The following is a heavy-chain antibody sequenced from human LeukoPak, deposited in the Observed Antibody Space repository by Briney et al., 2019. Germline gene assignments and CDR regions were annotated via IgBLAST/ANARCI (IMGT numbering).Heavy chain of an antibody. V-gene: IGHV4-30-2*01. CDR3: ARSGAAWKPPTYFQD. CDR2: IYHSGST. CDR1: GGSISSGGYY. D-gene: IGHD1-1*01. Sequence: RPSETLSLTCTVSGGSISSGGYYWSWIRQPPGKGLEWIGYIYHSGSTYYNPSLKSRVTISVDRSKNQFSLKLSSVTAADTAVYYCARSGAAWKPPTYFQDWGQGTLVTVSS. J-gene: IGHJ1*01.